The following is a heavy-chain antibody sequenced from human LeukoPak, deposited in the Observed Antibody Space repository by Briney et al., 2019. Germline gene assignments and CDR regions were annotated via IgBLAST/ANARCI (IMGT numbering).Heavy chain of an antibody. D-gene: IGHD5-24*01. J-gene: IGHJ4*02. Sequence: QPGGSLRLSCAASGFTVSSYWMTWVRHLPGKGREWVAKIKQDGSEKYYVDSVKGRCTISADNSRDALCLQMNSLRAEDTAVYYCARHMERWQQFTRSLDYWGQGTLVTVSS. CDR1: GFTVSSYW. CDR2: IKQDGSEK. CDR3: ARHMERWQQFTRSLDY. V-gene: IGHV3-7*01.